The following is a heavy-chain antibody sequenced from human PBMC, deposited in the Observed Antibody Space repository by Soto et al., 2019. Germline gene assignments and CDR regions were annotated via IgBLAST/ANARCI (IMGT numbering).Heavy chain of an antibody. V-gene: IGHV4-34*01. J-gene: IGHJ4*02. CDR1: GGSFSGYY. CDR3: AREGSFGLSGY. CDR2: INHSGST. D-gene: IGHD3-10*01. Sequence: QVPLQQWGAGLLKPSETLSLTCAVYGGSFSGYYWSWIRQPPGKGLEWIGEINHSGSTNYNPSLKSRVTISVDTSKNQFSLKLSSVTAADTAVYYCAREGSFGLSGYWGQGTLVTVSS.